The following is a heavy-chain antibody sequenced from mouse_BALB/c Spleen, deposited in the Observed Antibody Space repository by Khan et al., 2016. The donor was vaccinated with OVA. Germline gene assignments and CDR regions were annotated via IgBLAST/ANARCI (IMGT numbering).Heavy chain of an antibody. V-gene: IGHV2-9*02. CDR2: IWAGGST. CDR3: ARAFYNGAWFAY. Sequence: VQLQESGPGLVAPSQTLSITCTVSGFSLSNYGVHWVRQPPGRGLEWLGVIWAGGSTNHNSALMSRLSISKYESKSQVFLKMNSLQTDDTAMYYCARAFYNGAWFAYWGQGTLVTVSA. CDR1: GFSLSNYG. J-gene: IGHJ3*01. D-gene: IGHD1-3*01.